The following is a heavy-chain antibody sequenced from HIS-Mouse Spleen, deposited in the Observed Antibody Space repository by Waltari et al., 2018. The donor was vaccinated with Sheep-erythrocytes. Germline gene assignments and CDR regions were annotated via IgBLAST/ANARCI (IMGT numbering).Heavy chain of an antibody. CDR3: AKANWGSGPGFFDY. D-gene: IGHD7-27*01. CDR2: ISYDGSNK. J-gene: IGHJ4*02. Sequence: QVQLVESGGGVVQPGRSLRLSCAASGFTFSSYAMHWVRQAPGRGVEGVAVISYDGSNKYYEDSVKGRFTISRDNSKNTLYLQMNSLRAEDTAVYYCAKANWGSGPGFFDYWGQGTLVTVSS. V-gene: IGHV3-30-3*01. CDR1: GFTFSSYA.